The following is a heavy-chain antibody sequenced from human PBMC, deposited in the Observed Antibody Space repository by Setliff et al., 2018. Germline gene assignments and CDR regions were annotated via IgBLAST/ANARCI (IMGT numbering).Heavy chain of an antibody. J-gene: IGHJ5*01. Sequence: GGSLRLSCAASGFTFSNYAMNWVRQAPGKGLEWVSSFSSRNNYIYYADSVKGRFTISRDNAKFSLYLQMNSLGAEDTAVYFCARSPGWIPWFESWGQGTLVTVSS. V-gene: IGHV3-21*01. D-gene: IGHD5-18*01. CDR3: ARSPGWIPWFES. CDR1: GFTFSNYA. CDR2: FSSRNNYI.